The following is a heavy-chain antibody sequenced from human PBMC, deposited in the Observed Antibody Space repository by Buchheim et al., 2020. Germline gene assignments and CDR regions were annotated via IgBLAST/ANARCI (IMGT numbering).Heavy chain of an antibody. D-gene: IGHD2-2*02. J-gene: IGHJ5*02. CDR1: GYTFTSYY. CDR2: INPSGGST. Sequence: QVQLVQSGAEVKKPGASVKVSCKASGYTFTSYYMHWVRQAPGQGLEWMGIINPSGGSTSYAQKFQGRVTMTRDTSTSTVYMELSSLVYEDMAVYYCARDSEYCSSTSCYNRGWFDPWGQGTL. V-gene: IGHV1-46*01. CDR3: ARDSEYCSSTSCYNRGWFDP.